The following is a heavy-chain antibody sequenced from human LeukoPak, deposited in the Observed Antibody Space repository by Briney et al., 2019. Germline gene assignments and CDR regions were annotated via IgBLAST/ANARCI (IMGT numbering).Heavy chain of an antibody. CDR3: ARDRDYYDSSGFDY. V-gene: IGHV3-21*01. CDR1: GFTFSSYS. J-gene: IGHJ4*02. CDR2: ISSSSSYI. Sequence: GGSLRLSCAASGFTFSSYSMNWVRQAPGKGLEWVSSISSSSSYIYYADSVKGRFTISRDNAKNTLYLQMNSLRAEDTAVYYCARDRDYYDSSGFDYWGQGTLVTVSS. D-gene: IGHD3-22*01.